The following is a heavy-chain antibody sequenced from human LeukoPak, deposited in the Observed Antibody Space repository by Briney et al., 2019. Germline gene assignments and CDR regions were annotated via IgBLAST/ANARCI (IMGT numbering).Heavy chain of an antibody. D-gene: IGHD3-22*01. Sequence: SVKVSCKASGGTFSRFTISWVRRAPGQGFEWMGGITPIFGTANFAQKFQGRASITADESTSTAFMELSSLRSEDTAVYYCAREWGLESSGYYYAYWGQGTLVTVSS. CDR3: AREWGLESSGYYYAY. J-gene: IGHJ4*02. V-gene: IGHV1-69*01. CDR1: GGTFSRFT. CDR2: ITPIFGTA.